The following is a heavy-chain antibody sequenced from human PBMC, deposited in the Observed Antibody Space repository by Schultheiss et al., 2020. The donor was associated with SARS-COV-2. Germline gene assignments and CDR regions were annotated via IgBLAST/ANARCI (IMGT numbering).Heavy chain of an antibody. V-gene: IGHV3-23*01. CDR1: GFTFSSYA. CDR3: ARYSSIAARYYFDY. CDR2: ISGSGGST. D-gene: IGHD6-6*01. J-gene: IGHJ4*02. Sequence: GGSLRLSCAASGFTFSSYAMHWVRQAPGKGLEWVSAISGSGGSTYYADSVKGRFTISRDNSKNTLYLQLNSLRAEDTAMYYCARYSSIAARYYFDYWGQGTLVTVSS.